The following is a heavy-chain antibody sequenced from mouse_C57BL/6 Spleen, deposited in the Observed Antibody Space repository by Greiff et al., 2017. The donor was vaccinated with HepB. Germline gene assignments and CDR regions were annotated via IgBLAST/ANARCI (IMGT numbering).Heavy chain of an antibody. D-gene: IGHD1-1*01. CDR3: ARSITTVVAYYFDY. CDR2: IDPSDSYT. Sequence: QVQLQQSGAELVMPGASVKLSCKASGYTFTSYWMHWVKQRPGQGLEWIGEIDPSDSYTNYNQKFKGKSTLTVDKSSSTAYMQLSSLTSEDSAVYYCARSITTVVAYYFDYWGQGTTLTVSS. V-gene: IGHV1-69*01. J-gene: IGHJ2*01. CDR1: GYTFTSYW.